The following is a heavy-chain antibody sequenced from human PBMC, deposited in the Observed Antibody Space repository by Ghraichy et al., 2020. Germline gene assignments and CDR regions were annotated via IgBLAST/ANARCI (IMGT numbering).Heavy chain of an antibody. J-gene: IGHJ4*02. D-gene: IGHD6-19*01. V-gene: IGHV3-43D*03. CDR3: AKDISDSSGWGHIDY. CDR2: ISWAGGST. Sequence: GESLNISCAASGFTFDEYAMHWVRQAPGKGLEWVSLISWAGGSTYYADSVKGRFTTSRDNSKNSVYLQMNSLRPEDSALYFCAKDISDSSGWGHIDYWGQGTLVTVSS. CDR1: GFTFDEYA.